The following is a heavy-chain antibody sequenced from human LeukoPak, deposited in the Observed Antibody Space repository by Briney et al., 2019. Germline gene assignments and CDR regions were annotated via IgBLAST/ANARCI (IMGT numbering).Heavy chain of an antibody. CDR1: GFTFSSYG. V-gene: IGHV3-30*02. J-gene: IGHJ4*02. CDR2: IRYDGSNK. Sequence: GGSLRLSCAASGFTFSSYGMHWVRQAPGKGLEWVAFIRYDGSNKYYADSVKGRFTISRDNSKNTLYLQMNSLRAEDTAVYYCARDGKGLAYYFDYWGQGTLVTVSS. CDR3: ARDGKGLAYYFDY. D-gene: IGHD6-19*01.